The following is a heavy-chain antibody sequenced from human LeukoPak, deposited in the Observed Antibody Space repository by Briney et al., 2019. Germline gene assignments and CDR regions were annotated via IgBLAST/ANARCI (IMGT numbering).Heavy chain of an antibody. Sequence: ETLSLTCTVSGGSISSNSYYWGWVRQAPGKGLEWVSGINWNGGSTGYADSVKGRFTISRDNAKNSLYLQMNSLRAEDTALYYCARDELYYYDSSGPFDYWGQGTLVTVSS. CDR3: ARDELYYYDSSGPFDY. V-gene: IGHV3-20*04. CDR1: GGSISSNSYY. J-gene: IGHJ4*02. CDR2: INWNGGST. D-gene: IGHD3-22*01.